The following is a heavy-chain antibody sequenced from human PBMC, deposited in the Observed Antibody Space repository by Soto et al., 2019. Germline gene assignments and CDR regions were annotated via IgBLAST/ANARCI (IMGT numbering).Heavy chain of an antibody. V-gene: IGHV3-21*01. Sequence: PGGSLRLSCAASGFTFSSYSMNWVRQAPGKGLEWVSSISSSSSYIYYADSVKGRFTISRDNAKNSLYLQMNSLRAEDTAVYYCARGDKASGYDYANYYYGMDVWGQGTTVTVS. J-gene: IGHJ6*02. D-gene: IGHD5-12*01. CDR1: GFTFSSYS. CDR3: ARGDKASGYDYANYYYGMDV. CDR2: ISSSSSYI.